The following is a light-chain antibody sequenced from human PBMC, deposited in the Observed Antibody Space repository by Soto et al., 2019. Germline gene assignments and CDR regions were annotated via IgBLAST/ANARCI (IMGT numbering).Light chain of an antibody. V-gene: IGKV1-12*01. CDR3: QQADTLPWT. Sequence: DIQMTQGRASVSASVGYRVTVTCRASQGISNWLAWYQEKPGKAPKLLIYAASSLQTGVPSRFSGSGSGTDFTLTISSLQPEDFATYYCQQADTLPWTFGQGTKVDIK. CDR2: AAS. J-gene: IGKJ1*01. CDR1: QGISNW.